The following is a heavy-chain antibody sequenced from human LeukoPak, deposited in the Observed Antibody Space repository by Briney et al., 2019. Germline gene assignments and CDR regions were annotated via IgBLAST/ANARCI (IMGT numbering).Heavy chain of an antibody. CDR3: ARDHGRGSYFYYYGMDV. J-gene: IGHJ6*02. CDR2: ISSNGGST. D-gene: IGHD1-26*01. V-gene: IGHV3-64*04. Sequence: GGSLRLSCSASGFTFSSYAMHWVRQAPGKGLEYVSAISSNGGSTYYADSVKGRFTISRDNSKNTLYLQMNSLRAEDTAVYYCARDHGRGSYFYYYGMDVWGQGTTVTVSS. CDR1: GFTFSSYA.